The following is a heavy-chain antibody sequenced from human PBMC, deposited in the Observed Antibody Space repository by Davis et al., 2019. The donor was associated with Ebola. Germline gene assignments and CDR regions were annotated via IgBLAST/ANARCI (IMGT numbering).Heavy chain of an antibody. CDR3: AISGLWSTGTLKY. J-gene: IGHJ4*02. Sequence: GESLKISCEASGYKFTDYWITWVRQVPGKGLQWMGRIDPSDTYTEYSPALEGHVTLSVDKSISTAYLQWTSLRASDTSVYYCAISGLWSTGTLKYWGQGTVVTVSS. CDR1: GYKFTDYW. CDR2: IDPSDTYT. V-gene: IGHV5-10-1*01. D-gene: IGHD4/OR15-4a*01.